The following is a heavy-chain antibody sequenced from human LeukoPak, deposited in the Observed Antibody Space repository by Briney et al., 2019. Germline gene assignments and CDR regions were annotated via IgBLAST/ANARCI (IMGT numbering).Heavy chain of an antibody. D-gene: IGHD3-9*01. CDR2: IIPILGIA. V-gene: IGHV1-69*04. CDR1: GGTFSSYA. Sequence: ASVKVSCKASGGTFSSYAISWVRQAPGQGLEWMGRIIPILGIANYAQKFQGRVTITADKSTSTAYMELSSLRSEDTAVYYCARDFVGIFTGYSYFDYWGQGTLVTVSS. CDR3: ARDFVGIFTGYSYFDY. J-gene: IGHJ4*02.